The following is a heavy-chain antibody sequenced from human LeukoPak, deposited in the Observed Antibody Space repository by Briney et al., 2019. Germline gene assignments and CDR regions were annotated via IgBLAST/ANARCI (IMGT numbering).Heavy chain of an antibody. CDR3: ASLSGSYYRSDY. CDR1: GVSLSGYY. V-gene: IGHV4-34*01. D-gene: IGHD1-26*01. J-gene: IGHJ4*02. CDR2: INHSGRT. Sequence: SETLSLTCAVSGVSLSGYYWGWIRQTPGKGLEWIGEINHSGRTNYNPSLKSRVTISADTSKNQFSLELRSVTAADTAVYYCASLSGSYYRSDYWGQGTLVTVSS.